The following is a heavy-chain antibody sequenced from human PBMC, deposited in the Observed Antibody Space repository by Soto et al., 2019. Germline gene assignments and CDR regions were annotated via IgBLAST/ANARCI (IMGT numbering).Heavy chain of an antibody. Sequence: GGSLRLSCAASGFTFSDHYMDWVRQAPGKGLEWVGRTRNKINGYTTEYAASVKGRFTISRDDSKDSLYLQMNSLNTEDTAVYYCARGRYCSGGSCYWTFDYWGQGTRVTVSS. CDR3: ARGRYCSGGSCYWTFDY. V-gene: IGHV3-72*01. CDR2: TRNKINGYTT. J-gene: IGHJ4*02. D-gene: IGHD2-15*01. CDR1: GFTFSDHY.